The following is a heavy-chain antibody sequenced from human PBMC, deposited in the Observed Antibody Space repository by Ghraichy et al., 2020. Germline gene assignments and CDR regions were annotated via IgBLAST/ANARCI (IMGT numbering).Heavy chain of an antibody. D-gene: IGHD3-22*01. Sequence: GGSRRLSCAASGFTFSSYAMSWVRQAPGKGLEWVSAISGSGGSTYYADSVKGRFTISRDNSKNTLYLQMNSLRAEDTAVYYCAKGGHSSGYYYAYFDYWGQGTLVTVSS. CDR1: GFTFSSYA. CDR2: ISGSGGST. J-gene: IGHJ4*02. CDR3: AKGGHSSGYYYAYFDY. V-gene: IGHV3-23*01.